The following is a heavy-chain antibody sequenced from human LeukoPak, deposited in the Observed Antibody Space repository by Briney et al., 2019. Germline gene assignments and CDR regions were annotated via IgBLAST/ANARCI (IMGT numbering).Heavy chain of an antibody. J-gene: IGHJ6*03. CDR1: GGSFSGYY. V-gene: IGHV4-34*01. CDR3: ARGRFGGYLLWDYYYYMDV. CDR2: INHSGST. Sequence: PSETLSLTCAVYGGSFSGYYWSWIRQPPGKGLDWIGEINHSGSTNYNPSLKSRVTISVDTSKNQFSLKLSSVTAADTAVYYCARGRFGGYLLWDYYYYMDVWGKGTTVTVSS. D-gene: IGHD3-16*01.